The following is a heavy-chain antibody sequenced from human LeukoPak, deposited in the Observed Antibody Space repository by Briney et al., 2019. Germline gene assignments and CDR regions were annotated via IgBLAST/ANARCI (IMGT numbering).Heavy chain of an antibody. J-gene: IGHJ4*02. CDR2: INHSGST. V-gene: IGHV4-34*01. CDR1: GGSFSGYY. Sequence: PSETLSLTCAVYGGSFSGYYWSWIRQPPGKGLEWIGEINHSGSTNYNPSLKSRVTISVDTSKNQFSLKLSSVTAADTAVYYCARGSAHRVQWLAPFDYWGQGTLVTVPS. CDR3: ARGSAHRVQWLAPFDY. D-gene: IGHD6-19*01.